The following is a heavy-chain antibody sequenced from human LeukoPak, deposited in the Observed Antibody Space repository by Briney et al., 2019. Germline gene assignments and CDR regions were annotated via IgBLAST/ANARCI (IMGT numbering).Heavy chain of an antibody. Sequence: SETLSLTCTVSRGSISGSIRSYYWSWLRQPPGKGLEWIGYISTSGSVNDNPSLRSRVTISVDTSKNQFFLNLSSVSAADTAVYYCARIPLGYSGAYYFDYWGQGTLVTVSP. CDR2: ISTSGSV. CDR1: RGSISGSIRSYY. D-gene: IGHD5-12*01. J-gene: IGHJ4*02. CDR3: ARIPLGYSGAYYFDY. V-gene: IGHV4-4*09.